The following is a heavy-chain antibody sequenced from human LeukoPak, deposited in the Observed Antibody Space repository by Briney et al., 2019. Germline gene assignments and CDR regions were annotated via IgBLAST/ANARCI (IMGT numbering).Heavy chain of an antibody. J-gene: IGHJ4*02. CDR2: ISAYNGNT. Sequence: ASVKVSCKASGYTFTSYGISWVRQAPGQGLEWMGWISAYNGNTNYAQKLQGRVTMTTDTSTGTAYMELRSLRSDDTAVYYCARDDDQAKYSSSGEFDYWGQGTLVTVSS. CDR1: GYTFTSYG. V-gene: IGHV1-18*01. D-gene: IGHD6-6*01. CDR3: ARDDDQAKYSSSGEFDY.